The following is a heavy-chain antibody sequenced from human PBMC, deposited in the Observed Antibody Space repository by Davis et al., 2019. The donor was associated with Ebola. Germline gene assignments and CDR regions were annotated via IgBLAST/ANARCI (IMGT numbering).Heavy chain of an antibody. CDR2: IYYSGST. D-gene: IGHD2-15*01. CDR1: GCPISSHY. CDR3: ARAVCSGGSCYLDY. V-gene: IGHV4-59*11. J-gene: IGHJ4*02. Sequence: PSETLSLTCTVSGCPISSHYWSWIRQPPGKGLEWIGYIYYSGSTNYNPSLKSRVTISVDTSKNQFSLKLSSVTAADTAVYYCARAVCSGGSCYLDYWGQGTLVTVSS.